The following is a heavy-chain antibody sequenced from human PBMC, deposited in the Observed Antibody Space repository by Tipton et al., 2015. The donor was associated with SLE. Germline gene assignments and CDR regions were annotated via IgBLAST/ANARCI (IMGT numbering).Heavy chain of an antibody. V-gene: IGHV4-59*08. CDR1: GGSISSYY. CDR3: ASGTLEWSHEPDY. J-gene: IGHJ4*02. Sequence: TLSLTCTVSGGSISSYYWSWIRQPPGKGLEWIGYIYSSGSTNYNPSLKTRVTISVDTSKNQFSLKLNSVTAADTAMFYCASGTLEWSHEPDYWGQGTLVTVSS. D-gene: IGHD3-3*01. CDR2: IYSSGST.